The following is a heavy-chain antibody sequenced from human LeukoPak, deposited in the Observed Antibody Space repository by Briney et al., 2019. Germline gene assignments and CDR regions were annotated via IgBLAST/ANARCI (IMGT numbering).Heavy chain of an antibody. D-gene: IGHD2-8*02. Sequence: SQTLSLTCAISGDIVSSDSAAWNWIRQSPSRGLEWLGRTYYGSKWYNDYAVSLKSRITIKPDTSKNQFSLHLYSVTPEDTAVYYCTRQWCNGGACYGDSWGQGTLVTVSS. V-gene: IGHV6-1*01. J-gene: IGHJ4*02. CDR2: TYYGSKWYN. CDR1: GDIVSSDSAA. CDR3: TRQWCNGGACYGDS.